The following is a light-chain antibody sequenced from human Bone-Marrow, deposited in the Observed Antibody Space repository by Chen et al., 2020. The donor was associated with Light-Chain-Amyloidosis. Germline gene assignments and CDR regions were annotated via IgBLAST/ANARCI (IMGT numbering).Light chain of an antibody. CDR1: DLPTKY. V-gene: IGLV3-25*03. Sequence: SYELTQPPSVSVSPGQTARITCSGDDLPTKYAYWYQQKPGQAPVLVIHRDTERPSGISERFSGSGSGTTATLTISGIQAEDEAGYRCQSADSSGTYEVIFGGGTNLTVL. CDR3: QSADSSGTYEVI. CDR2: RDT. J-gene: IGLJ2*01.